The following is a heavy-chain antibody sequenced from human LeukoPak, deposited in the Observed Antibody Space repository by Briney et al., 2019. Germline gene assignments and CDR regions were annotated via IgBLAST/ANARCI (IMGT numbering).Heavy chain of an antibody. J-gene: IGHJ4*02. Sequence: KPSETLSLTCTVSGGSISSSSYYWGWIRQPPGKGLEWIGSIYYSGSTYYNPSLKSRVTISVDTSKNQFSLKLSSVTAADTAVYYCARRGDYYDSSSTFDYWGQGTLVTVSS. CDR2: IYYSGST. CDR1: GGSISSSSYY. D-gene: IGHD3-22*01. CDR3: ARRGDYYDSSSTFDY. V-gene: IGHV4-39*07.